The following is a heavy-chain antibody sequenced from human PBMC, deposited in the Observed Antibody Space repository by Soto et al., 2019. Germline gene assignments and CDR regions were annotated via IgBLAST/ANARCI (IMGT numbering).Heavy chain of an antibody. V-gene: IGHV1-2*02. Sequence: GASVKVSCKASGYTFTGYYMHWVRQAPGQGLEWMGWINPNSGGTNYAQKFQGRVTMTRDTSISTAYMELSRLRSDDTAVYYCARGRHTVRRDFWSGYTLDYWGQGTLVTVSS. CDR1: GYTFTGYY. J-gene: IGHJ4*02. D-gene: IGHD3-3*01. CDR3: ARGRHTVRRDFWSGYTLDY. CDR2: INPNSGGT.